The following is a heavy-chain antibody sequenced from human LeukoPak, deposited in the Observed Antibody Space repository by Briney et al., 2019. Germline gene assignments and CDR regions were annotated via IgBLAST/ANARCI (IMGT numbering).Heavy chain of an antibody. J-gene: IGHJ4*02. D-gene: IGHD6-13*01. CDR2: ISTGSNTM. CDR1: GFTFSIYS. CDR3: ARMYSSSWYGYFDY. Sequence: QTGGSLRLSCAASGFTFSIYSMNWVRQAPGKGLEWVSYISTGSNTMYYADSVKGRFTISRDDARNSLYLQMNSLRAEDTAVYYCARMYSSSWYGYFDYWGQGTLVTVSS. V-gene: IGHV3-48*04.